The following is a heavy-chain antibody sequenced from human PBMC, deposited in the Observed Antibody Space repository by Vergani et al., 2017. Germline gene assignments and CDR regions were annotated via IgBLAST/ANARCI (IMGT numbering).Heavy chain of an antibody. D-gene: IGHD3-10*01. CDR1: GGSISSGDYY. CDR3: ARGRGFGEFSWFDP. V-gene: IGHV4-30-4*08. Sequence: QVQLQEPGPGLVKPSQTLALTCTVSGGSISSGDYYWSWIRQPPGKGLEWIGYIYYSGNMYYNPSLKSRLIISIDTSKNQFSLKLNSVTAADTAVYYCARGRGFGEFSWFDPWGQGTVVTVSS. J-gene: IGHJ5*02. CDR2: IYYSGNM.